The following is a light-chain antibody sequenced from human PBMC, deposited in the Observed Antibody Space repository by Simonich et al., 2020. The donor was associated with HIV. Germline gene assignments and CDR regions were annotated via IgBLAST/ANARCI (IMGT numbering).Light chain of an antibody. CDR1: HVISNY. J-gene: IGKJ1*01. V-gene: IGKV1-33*01. CDR3: QQYDNLPWT. CDR2: GAF. Sequence: DIQMTQSPSSLSASVGDRVTITCPSSHVISNYLNWYQQNPGKAPKLLIYGAFNLETGVPSRFSGNGSGTHFTFTINSLQPEDVATYYCQQYDNLPWTFGQGTKVEIK.